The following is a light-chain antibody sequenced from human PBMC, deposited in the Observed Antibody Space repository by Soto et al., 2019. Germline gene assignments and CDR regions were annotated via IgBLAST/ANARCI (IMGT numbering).Light chain of an antibody. CDR1: ENVRTS. CDR3: QQHSHWPPWT. CDR2: GAS. Sequence: EVVLTQSPATLSLSPGERATLSCRASENVRTSLDWYQQKPGQTPRLLIHGASNRATGIPARFSGSGSGTDFTLTISNLEPEDFAVYYCQQHSHWPPWTFGQGTRVEI. V-gene: IGKV3-11*01. J-gene: IGKJ1*01.